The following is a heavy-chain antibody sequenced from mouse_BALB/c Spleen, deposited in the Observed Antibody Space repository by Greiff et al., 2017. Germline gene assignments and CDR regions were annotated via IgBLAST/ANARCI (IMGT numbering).Heavy chain of an antibody. Sequence: VQLVESGPGLVQPSQSLSITCTVSGFSLTSYGVHWVRQSPGKGLEWLGVIWSGGSTDYNAAFISRLSISKDNSKSQVFFKMNSLQANDTAIYYCARKGYDSYYAMDYWGQGTSVTVSS. CDR1: GFSLTSYG. CDR2: IWSGGST. J-gene: IGHJ4*01. V-gene: IGHV2-2*02. D-gene: IGHD2-14*01. CDR3: ARKGYDSYYAMDY.